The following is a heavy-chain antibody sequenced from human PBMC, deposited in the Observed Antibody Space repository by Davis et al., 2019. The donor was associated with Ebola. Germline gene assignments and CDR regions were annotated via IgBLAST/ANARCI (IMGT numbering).Heavy chain of an antibody. CDR1: GYTFTTYY. V-gene: IGHV1-46*03. CDR2: INPNDGRT. Sequence: ASVKVSCTASGYTFTTYYMHWVRQAPGQGLEWMGMINPNDGRTIYAQKFQGRVTVTRDTSTTTVYMDLSSLRSEDPALYYCTTPGGQDSGYDVFDIWGQGTMVTVSS. D-gene: IGHD5-12*01. J-gene: IGHJ3*02. CDR3: TTPGGQDSGYDVFDI.